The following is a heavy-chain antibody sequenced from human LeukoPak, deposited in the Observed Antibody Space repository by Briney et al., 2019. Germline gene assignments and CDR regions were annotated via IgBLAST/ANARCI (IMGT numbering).Heavy chain of an antibody. CDR1: GFTFSSYA. V-gene: IGHV3-23*01. Sequence: GGSLRLSCAASGFTFSSYAMSWVRQAPGKGLEWVSAISGSGGSTYYADSVKGRFTISRDNSKNTLYLQMNSLRAEDTAVYYCARDQIRSSGYFNWGQGTLVTVSS. CDR2: ISGSGGST. J-gene: IGHJ4*02. CDR3: ARDQIRSSGYFN. D-gene: IGHD3-22*01.